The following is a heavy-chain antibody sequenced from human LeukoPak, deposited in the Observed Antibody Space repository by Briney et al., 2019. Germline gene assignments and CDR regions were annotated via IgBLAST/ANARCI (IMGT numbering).Heavy chain of an antibody. D-gene: IGHD6-13*01. V-gene: IGHV4-34*01. Sequence: PSETLSLTCAVYGGSFSGYYWSWIRQPPGKGLAWIGEINHSGSTNYNPSLKSRVTISVDTSKNQFSLKLSSVTAADTAVYYCARLHPGIAAETARNFGYWGQGTLVTVSS. CDR1: GGSFSGYY. CDR2: INHSGST. CDR3: ARLHPGIAAETARNFGY. J-gene: IGHJ4*02.